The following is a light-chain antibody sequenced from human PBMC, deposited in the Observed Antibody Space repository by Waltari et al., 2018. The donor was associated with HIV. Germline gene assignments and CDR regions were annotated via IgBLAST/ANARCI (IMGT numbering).Light chain of an antibody. CDR1: QSISSW. CDR2: KAS. CDR3: QQYNSYSWT. Sequence: DIQMTQSPSTLSASVGDRVPITCRASQSISSWLAWYQQKPGKAPKVLIYKASNLETGVPSRFSGSGSGTEFTLTISSLQPDDFATYYCQQYNSYSWTFGEGTKVEIK. V-gene: IGKV1-5*03. J-gene: IGKJ1*01.